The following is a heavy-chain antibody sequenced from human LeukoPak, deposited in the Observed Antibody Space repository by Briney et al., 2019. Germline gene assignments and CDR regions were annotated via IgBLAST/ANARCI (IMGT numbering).Heavy chain of an antibody. CDR2: ITQGGSDK. CDR1: GFTLSNHW. D-gene: IGHD2/OR15-2a*01. CDR3: ARDPFAL. J-gene: IGHJ4*02. V-gene: IGHV3-7*01. Sequence: PGGSLRLSCEASGFTLSNHWMTWVRQAPGEGLEWVATITQGGSDKFYVDSVKGRFTISGDNAKNSLYLQMNSLRAEDTAVYYCARDPFALWGQGTLVTVSS.